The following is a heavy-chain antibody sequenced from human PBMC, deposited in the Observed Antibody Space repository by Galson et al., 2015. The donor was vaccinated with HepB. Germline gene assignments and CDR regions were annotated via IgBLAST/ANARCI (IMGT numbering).Heavy chain of an antibody. D-gene: IGHD3-22*01. J-gene: IGHJ4*02. CDR3: ASSYDSSGYYYPGGDY. Sequence: SLRLSCAASGFNVSSNYMSWVRQAPGKGLEWVSTIYSDGRTYYADSVKGRFTISRHNSKNMLYLQMNSLRAEDTAVYYCASSYDSSGYYYPGGDYWGQGTLVTVSS. V-gene: IGHV3-53*04. CDR1: GFNVSSNY. CDR2: IYSDGRT.